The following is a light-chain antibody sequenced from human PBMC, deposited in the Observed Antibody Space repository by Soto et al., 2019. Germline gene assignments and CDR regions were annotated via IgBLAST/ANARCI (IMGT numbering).Light chain of an antibody. CDR3: QQYYSTPYT. Sequence: IVVTQSPDSLPVSLGERAAINCKSSQSVFYSPNNMNYFARYQQKPGQPPKLLISWASTRESGVPDRFSGSGSGTDFTLTISSLQAEDVAVYYCQQYYSTPYTFGQGTKLDIK. CDR1: QSVFYSPNNMNY. J-gene: IGKJ2*01. CDR2: WAS. V-gene: IGKV4-1*01.